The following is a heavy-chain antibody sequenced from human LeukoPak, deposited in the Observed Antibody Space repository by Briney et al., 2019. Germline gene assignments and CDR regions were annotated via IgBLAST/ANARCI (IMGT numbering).Heavy chain of an antibody. D-gene: IGHD3-3*01. V-gene: IGHV3-48*03. CDR3: ARDRRAPYCGSRSGYIGHYYMDV. J-gene: IGHJ6*03. CDR2: ISSSGSTI. CDR1: GFTFSSYE. Sequence: GGSLRLSCAASGFTFSSYEMNWVRHAPGKGLEWVSYISSSGSTIYYADSVKGRFTISRDNAKNSLYLQMNSLRAEDTAVYYCARDRRAPYCGSRSGYIGHYYMDVWGKGTTVTVSS.